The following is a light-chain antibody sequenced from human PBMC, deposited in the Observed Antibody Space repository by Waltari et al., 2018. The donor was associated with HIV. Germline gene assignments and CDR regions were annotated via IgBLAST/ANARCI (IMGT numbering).Light chain of an antibody. Sequence: EILMTQSPVTLSVSPGDRASLSCRASQSISTNLAWYQHKPAHAPRLLIYGASTRATGVPARFSGSGSGTEFTLTISSLQSEDFAVYYCQQYSKWPPLTFGGGTKVEIK. CDR2: GAS. J-gene: IGKJ4*01. CDR1: QSISTN. CDR3: QQYSKWPPLT. V-gene: IGKV3-15*01.